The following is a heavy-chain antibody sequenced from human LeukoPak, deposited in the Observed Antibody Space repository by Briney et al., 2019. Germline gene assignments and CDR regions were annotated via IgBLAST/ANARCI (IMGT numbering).Heavy chain of an antibody. V-gene: IGHV3-7*01. Sequence: GGSLRLSCAASGFTFSSYAMHWVRQAPGKGLEWVANIKQDGSEKYYVDSVKGRFTISRDNAKNSLYLQMNSLRAEDTAVYYCARDTSPVYSSSWYYFDYWGQGTLVTVSS. CDR1: GFTFSSYA. CDR3: ARDTSPVYSSSWYYFDY. D-gene: IGHD6-13*01. CDR2: IKQDGSEK. J-gene: IGHJ4*02.